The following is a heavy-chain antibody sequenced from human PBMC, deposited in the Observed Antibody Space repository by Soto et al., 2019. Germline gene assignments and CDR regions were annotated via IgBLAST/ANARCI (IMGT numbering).Heavy chain of an antibody. D-gene: IGHD6-13*01. Sequence: ASVKVSCKASGYTFIGYYMHWVRQAPGQGLEWMGWINPNSGDTNYAEKFQGRVTMTRDTSISTAYMELSRLRSDDTAVYYCASFYSSSRGEHYYYGMDVWGQGTTVTVSS. CDR1: GYTFIGYY. V-gene: IGHV1-2*02. CDR3: ASFYSSSRGEHYYYGMDV. J-gene: IGHJ6*02. CDR2: INPNSGDT.